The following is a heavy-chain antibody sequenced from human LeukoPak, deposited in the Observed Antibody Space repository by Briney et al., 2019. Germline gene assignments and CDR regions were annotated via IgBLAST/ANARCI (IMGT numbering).Heavy chain of an antibody. D-gene: IGHD3-22*01. CDR3: ARGDYYDSSPHY. V-gene: IGHV3-30*03. J-gene: IGHJ1*01. CDR2: ISYDGSNK. CDR1: GFTFSSYS. Sequence: GGSLRLSCAASGFTFSSYSIHWVRQAPGKGLEWVAVISYDGSNKYYADSVKGRFTISRDNSKNSVFLQMNSLRVDDTALYYCARGDYYDSSPHYWGQGTLVIVSS.